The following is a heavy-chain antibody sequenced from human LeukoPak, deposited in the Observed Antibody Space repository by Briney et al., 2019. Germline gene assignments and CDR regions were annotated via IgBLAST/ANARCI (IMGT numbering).Heavy chain of an antibody. D-gene: IGHD1-26*01. J-gene: IGHJ5*02. Sequence: GGSRRLSCAASGFTVSGNYMSWVRQAPGKGLEWVSVIYSGDITYYADSVKGRFTISRDNSKNTLYLQMNSLRAEDTAVYYCARNFQYSGSYSSGWFDPWGQGTLVTVSS. CDR3: ARNFQYSGSYSSGWFDP. CDR1: GFTVSGNY. V-gene: IGHV3-66*01. CDR2: IYSGDIT.